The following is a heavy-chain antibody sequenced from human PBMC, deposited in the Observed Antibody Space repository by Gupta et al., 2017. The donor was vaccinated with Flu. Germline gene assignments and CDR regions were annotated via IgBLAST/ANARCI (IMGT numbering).Heavy chain of an antibody. CDR2: IGSGGNT. D-gene: IGHD3-9*01. CDR1: GVPVLGGH. J-gene: IGHJ1*01. Sequence: EVQLVESGGDLVQPGGSLRLSCAVSGVPVLGGHMNWVRQVPGRGLEWLSYIGSGGNTDYADSVRGRFTISRDNAKNSLYLQMNNLRDEDTAVYYCVRDFDWAFQHWGQGILVTVSS. V-gene: IGHV3-48*02. CDR3: VRDFDWAFQH.